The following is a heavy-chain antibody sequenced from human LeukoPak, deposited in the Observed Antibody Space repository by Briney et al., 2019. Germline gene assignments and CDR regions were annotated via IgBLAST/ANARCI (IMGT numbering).Heavy chain of an antibody. CDR1: GYTFTSYG. CDR3: ARIRSGDYVDYYYYMDV. D-gene: IGHD4-17*01. CDR2: ISAYNGNT. V-gene: IGHV1-18*01. J-gene: IGHJ6*03. Sequence: ASVKVSCKASGYTFTSYGISWVRQAPGQGLEWMGWISAYNGNTNYAQKLQGRVTMTTDTSTSTAYMELRSPRSDDTAVYYCARIRSGDYVDYYYYMDVWGKGTTVTVSS.